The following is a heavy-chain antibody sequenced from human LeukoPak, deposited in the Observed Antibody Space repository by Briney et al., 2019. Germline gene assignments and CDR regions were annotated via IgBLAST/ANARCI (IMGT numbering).Heavy chain of an antibody. CDR2: IYPSGGST. J-gene: IGHJ4*02. D-gene: IGHD6-13*01. V-gene: IGHV1-46*01. Sequence: ASVKVSCKASGYTFTSYYMHWVRQAPGQGLEWMGIIYPSGGSTSYAQKFQGRVTMTRDTSTSTVYMELSSLRSEDTAVYYCARDYRRQQLPRPLFDYWGQGTLVTVSS. CDR1: GYTFTSYY. CDR3: ARDYRRQQLPRPLFDY.